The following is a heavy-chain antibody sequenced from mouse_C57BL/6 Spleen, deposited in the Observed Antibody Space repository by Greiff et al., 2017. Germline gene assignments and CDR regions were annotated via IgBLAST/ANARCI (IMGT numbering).Heavy chain of an antibody. D-gene: IGHD2-1*01. CDR2: IRNKANGYTT. Sequence: EVMLVESGGGLVQPGGSLSLSCAASGFTFTDYYMSWVRQPPGKALEWLGFIRNKANGYTTEYSASVKGRFTISRDNSQSILYLHMNALRAEDRATYYCARLYGNYVWYFDVWGTGTTVTVSS. V-gene: IGHV7-3*01. CDR1: GFTFTDYY. CDR3: ARLYGNYVWYFDV. J-gene: IGHJ1*03.